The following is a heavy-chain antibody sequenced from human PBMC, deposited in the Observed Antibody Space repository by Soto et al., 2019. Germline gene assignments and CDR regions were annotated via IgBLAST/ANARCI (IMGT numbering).Heavy chain of an antibody. J-gene: IGHJ6*02. Sequence: ASVKVSCKASGGTFSSYAISWVRQAPGQGLEWMGGIIPIFGTANYAQKFQGRVTITADESTSTAYMELSSLRSEDTAVYYCARAGGYYDSSCYYFNRNYYYGMDFWGQRTTVPVSS. V-gene: IGHV1-69*13. CDR3: ARAGGYYDSSCYYFNRNYYYGMDF. CDR2: IIPIFGTA. D-gene: IGHD3-22*01. CDR1: GGTFSSYA.